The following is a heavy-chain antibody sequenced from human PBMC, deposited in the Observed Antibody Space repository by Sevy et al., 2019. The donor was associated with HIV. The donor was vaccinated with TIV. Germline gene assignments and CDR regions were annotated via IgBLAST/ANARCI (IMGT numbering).Heavy chain of an antibody. CDR3: AKDLWAASEGSQD. V-gene: IGHV3-30*02. CDR2: LYYDGSNK. D-gene: IGHD3-16*01. Sequence: GGSLRLSCAASGFTFSNYAMHWFRQAPGKGLEWVAYLYYDGSNKQYANSVKCRFTISTDKFKNTLYLQMNSLTVEDTALYFCAKDLWAASEGSQDWGQGTLITVSS. J-gene: IGHJ1*01. CDR1: GFTFSNYA.